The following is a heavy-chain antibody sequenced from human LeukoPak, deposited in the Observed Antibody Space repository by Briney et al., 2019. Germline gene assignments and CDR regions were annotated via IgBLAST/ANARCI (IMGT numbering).Heavy chain of an antibody. CDR2: ISSNGGST. Sequence: QPGGSRRLSCAASGFTFSSYAMHWVRQAPGKGLEYVSAISSNGGSTYYANPVKGRFTISRDNSKNTLYLQMGSLRAEDMAVYYCARDGDGNYFDYWGQGTLVTVSS. CDR1: GFTFSSYA. D-gene: IGHD7-27*01. CDR3: ARDGDGNYFDY. J-gene: IGHJ4*02. V-gene: IGHV3-64*01.